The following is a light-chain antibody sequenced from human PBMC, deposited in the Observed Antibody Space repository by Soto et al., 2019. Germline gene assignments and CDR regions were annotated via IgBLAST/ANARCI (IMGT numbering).Light chain of an antibody. V-gene: IGKV3-15*01. CDR3: QQYNNWPWT. J-gene: IGKJ1*01. CDR2: GAS. Sequence: EIVMTQSPATLSVSPGERATLSCRAGQSVSILLAWYQQKPGQAPRLLIYGASTRATGVPARFSGSGSGTEFTLTISSLQSEDFAVYYCQQYNNWPWTFGQGTKVDIK. CDR1: QSVSIL.